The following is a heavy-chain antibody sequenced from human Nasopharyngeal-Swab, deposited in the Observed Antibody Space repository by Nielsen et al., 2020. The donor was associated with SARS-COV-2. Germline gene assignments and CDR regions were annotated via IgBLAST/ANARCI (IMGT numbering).Heavy chain of an antibody. CDR2: ISYDGSIK. CDR3: ARGGSSGESSFDY. V-gene: IGHV3-30-3*01. D-gene: IGHD5-12*01. Sequence: GESLKISCAASGFTLSTYAMHWFRQAPGKGLEWVAVISYDGSIKKSADSVEGRFTISRDNSKNTLYLQMNSLRVDDTAVYYCARGGSSGESSFDYWGQGTLVTVSA. J-gene: IGHJ4*02. CDR1: GFTLSTYA.